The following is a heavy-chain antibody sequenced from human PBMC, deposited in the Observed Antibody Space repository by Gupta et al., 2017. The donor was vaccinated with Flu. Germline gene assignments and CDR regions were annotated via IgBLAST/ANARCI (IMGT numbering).Heavy chain of an antibody. CDR1: GYIFTTFC. Sequence: EVHLVQSGAEVKKPGESLTLSCQASGYIFTTFCITWGRQVPGKGLEWVGRIDPLDPYTNYGPAFEGHVTISRDRASDTAYLHLGSLKASDTAIYLCAGGGGGHGGSGSFVDYWAQGTLVTVSS. CDR3: AGGGGGHGGSGSFVDY. D-gene: IGHD3-10*01. CDR2: IDPLDPYT. V-gene: IGHV5-10-1*01. J-gene: IGHJ4*01.